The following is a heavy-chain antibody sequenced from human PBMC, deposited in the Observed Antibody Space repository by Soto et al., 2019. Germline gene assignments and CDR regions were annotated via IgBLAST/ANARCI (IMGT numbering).Heavy chain of an antibody. J-gene: IGHJ5*02. D-gene: IGHD3-3*01. CDR3: ARAKVLRFLEWLFPFDP. V-gene: IGHV4-34*01. CDR1: GGSFSGYY. CDR2: INHSGST. Sequence: SETLSLTCAVYGGSFSGYYWSWIRQPPGKGLEWIGEINHSGSTNYNPSLKSRVTISVDTSKNQFSLKLSSVTAADTAVYYCARAKVLRFLEWLFPFDPWGQGTRVT.